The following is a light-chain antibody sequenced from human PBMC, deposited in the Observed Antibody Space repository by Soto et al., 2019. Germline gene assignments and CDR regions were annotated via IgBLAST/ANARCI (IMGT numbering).Light chain of an antibody. J-gene: IGKJ3*01. CDR2: AAS. Sequence: EIVLTQSPCTLSLSPGERATISCRASQSISSSYIAWYQQKPDQAPRLLVYAASSRATGVPDRFSGSGSGTDFTLTISRLEPEDFAMYYCQQYGSSRFTFGHGTKVDIK. CDR1: QSISSSY. V-gene: IGKV3-20*01. CDR3: QQYGSSRFT.